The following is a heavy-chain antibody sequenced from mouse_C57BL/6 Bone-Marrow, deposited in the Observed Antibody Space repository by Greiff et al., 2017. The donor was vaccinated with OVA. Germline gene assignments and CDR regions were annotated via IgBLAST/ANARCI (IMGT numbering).Heavy chain of an antibody. Sequence: VQRVESGPELVKPGASVKISCKASGYAFSSSWMNWVKQRPGKGLEWIGRIYPGDGDTNYNGKFKGKATLTADKSSSTAYMQLSSLTSEDSAVYFCARRGCRYFDVWGTGTTVTVSS. V-gene: IGHV1-82*01. CDR1: GYAFSSSW. J-gene: IGHJ1*03. CDR2: IYPGDGDT. D-gene: IGHD3-3*01. CDR3: ARRGCRYFDV.